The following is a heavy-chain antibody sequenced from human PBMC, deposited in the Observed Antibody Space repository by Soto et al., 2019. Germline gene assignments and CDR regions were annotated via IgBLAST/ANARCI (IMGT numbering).Heavy chain of an antibody. V-gene: IGHV4-30-4*01. D-gene: IGHD3-9*01. CDR3: ARGPDILTGYPYYGMDV. J-gene: IGHJ6*02. CDR2: IYYSGST. Sequence: SWIRQPRGKGLEWIGYIYYSGSTYYNPSLKSRVTISVDTSKNQFSLKLSSVTAADTAVYYCARGPDILTGYPYYGMDVWGQGTTVTVSS.